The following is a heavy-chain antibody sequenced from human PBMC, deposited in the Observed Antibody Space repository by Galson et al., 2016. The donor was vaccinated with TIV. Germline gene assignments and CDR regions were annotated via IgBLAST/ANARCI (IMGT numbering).Heavy chain of an antibody. J-gene: IGHJ5*02. D-gene: IGHD5-12*01. Sequence: SVKVSCKAYGNTFTNYYMNWIRQAPGQGLEWMGIINTKGDYSTYAQKFQGRVTMTRDTSTSTVSMELRNLRASDTAIYYCARHRGNPWIEMCVDTWGQGTQVTVSS. CDR1: GNTFTNYY. CDR3: ARHRGNPWIEMCVDT. V-gene: IGHV1-46*01. CDR2: INTKGDYS.